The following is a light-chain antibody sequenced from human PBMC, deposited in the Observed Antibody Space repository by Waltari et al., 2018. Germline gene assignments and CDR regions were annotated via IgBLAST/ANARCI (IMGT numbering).Light chain of an antibody. J-gene: IGLJ1*01. CDR2: EVS. Sequence: QSALTQPASVSGSPGQSITISCTGTSSDVGNYNLVHWYQQHPGKAPKLMIYEVSQRPSGVSHRFSGSKSGNTASLTISGLQPEDETDYYCCSYAGHSTYVFGTGTKVTVL. CDR1: SSDVGNYNL. CDR3: CSYAGHSTYV. V-gene: IGLV2-23*02.